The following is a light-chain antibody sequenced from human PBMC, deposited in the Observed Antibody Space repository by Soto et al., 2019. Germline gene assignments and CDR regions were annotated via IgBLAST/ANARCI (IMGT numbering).Light chain of an antibody. CDR2: DVS. V-gene: IGLV2-11*01. Sequence: QSALTQPRSVSGSPGQSVTISCTGTTIDVDSSNYVSWYQQHPGKAPKLMIYDVSERPSGVPDRFSGSKSGSTASLTISGLQAEDEADYYCCSYATTLYVFGSGTKVTVL. CDR3: CSYATTLYV. CDR1: TIDVDSSNY. J-gene: IGLJ1*01.